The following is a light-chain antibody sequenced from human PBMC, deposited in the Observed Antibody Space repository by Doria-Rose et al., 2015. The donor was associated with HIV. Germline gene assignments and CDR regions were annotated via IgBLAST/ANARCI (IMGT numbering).Light chain of an antibody. J-gene: IGKJ1*01. CDR2: DGS. CDR3: HQYGTSWT. V-gene: IGKV3-20*01. Sequence: TQSPGTLSLSPGERATLSCRASQSFSSTYLAWYQQKPGQAPSLLIHDGSTRATGIPDRFSASGSGTDFTLTINILEPEDFALYYCHQYGTSWTFGQGTKVEI. CDR1: QSFSSTY.